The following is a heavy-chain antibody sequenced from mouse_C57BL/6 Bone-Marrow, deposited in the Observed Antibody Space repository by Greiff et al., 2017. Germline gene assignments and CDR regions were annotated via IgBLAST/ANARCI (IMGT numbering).Heavy chain of an antibody. D-gene: IGHD2-4*01. V-gene: IGHV2-6-1*01. CDR3: ARHPRYYDLYYAMDY. CDR2: IWSDGST. J-gene: IGHJ4*01. CDR1: GFSLTSSG. Sequence: VQLQQSGPGLVAPSQSLSITCTVSGFSLTSSGVHWVRQPPGKGLEWLVVIWSDGSTTYNSALKSRLSISKDNSKGQVFLKMNSLQTDDTATYYCARHPRYYDLYYAMDYWGQGTSVTVSS.